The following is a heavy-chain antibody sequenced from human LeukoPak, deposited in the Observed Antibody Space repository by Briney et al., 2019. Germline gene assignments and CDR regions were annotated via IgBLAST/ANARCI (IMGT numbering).Heavy chain of an antibody. Sequence: PGRSLRLSCAASGFTFSSYAMHWVRQAPGKGLGWGAVISYEGSNKYYADSVKGRFTISRDNSKNTLYLQMNSLRAEDTAVYYCAREMPLRYFDWLLYYYYGMDVWGKGTTVTVSS. CDR1: GFTFSSYA. CDR3: AREMPLRYFDWLLYYYYGMDV. J-gene: IGHJ6*04. CDR2: ISYEGSNK. D-gene: IGHD3-9*01. V-gene: IGHV3-30*04.